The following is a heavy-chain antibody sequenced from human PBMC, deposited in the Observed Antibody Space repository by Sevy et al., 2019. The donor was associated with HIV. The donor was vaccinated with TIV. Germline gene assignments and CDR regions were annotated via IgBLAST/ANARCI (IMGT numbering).Heavy chain of an antibody. V-gene: IGHV3-23*01. D-gene: IGHD6-19*01. CDR2: FSSSGLSTFIGSAGTT. CDR3: GREKEGGYSSGWYGGVYFDY. J-gene: IGHJ4*02. Sequence: GGSLRLSCAASGFTFSNYAMSWVRQAPGKGLEWVSTFSSSGLSTFIGSAGTTYYTDSVKGRFTISRDNSKNTLYLQRNSLRADDTAVYYCGREKEGGYSSGWYGGVYFDYWGQGTLVTVSS. CDR1: GFTFSNYA.